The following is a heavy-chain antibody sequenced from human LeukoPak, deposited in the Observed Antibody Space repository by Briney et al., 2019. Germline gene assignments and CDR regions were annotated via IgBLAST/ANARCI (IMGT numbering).Heavy chain of an antibody. V-gene: IGHV1-2*02. J-gene: IGHJ5*02. D-gene: IGHD3-10*01. CDR1: GYTFTGYY. CDR2: INPNSGGT. CDR3: ARDNVGSGSYYNRWFDP. Sequence: ASVKVSCKASGYTFTGYYMHWVRQAPRQGLEWMGWINPNSGGTNYAQKFQGRVTMTRDTSISTAYMELSRLRSDDTAVYYCARDNVGSGSYYNRWFDPWGQGTLVTVSS.